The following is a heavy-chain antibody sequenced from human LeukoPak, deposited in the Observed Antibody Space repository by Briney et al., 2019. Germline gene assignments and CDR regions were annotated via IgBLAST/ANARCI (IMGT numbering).Heavy chain of an antibody. CDR2: LSGSGGST. J-gene: IGHJ4*02. Sequence: PGGSLRLSCAASGFTFSSYAMSWVRQAPGKGLEWVSALSGSGGSTYYADSVKGRFTISRDNSKNTLYLQMNSLRAEDTAVYYCAKGGRSGYYLPILSSLFDYWGQGTLVTVSS. D-gene: IGHD3-3*01. CDR1: GFTFSSYA. V-gene: IGHV3-23*01. CDR3: AKGGRSGYYLPILSSLFDY.